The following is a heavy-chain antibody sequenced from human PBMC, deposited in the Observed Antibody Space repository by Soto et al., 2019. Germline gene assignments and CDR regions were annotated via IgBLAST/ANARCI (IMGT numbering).Heavy chain of an antibody. V-gene: IGHV4-30-2*01. CDR1: GGSISSGGYS. CDR3: ARVDSGGTGNYYVSWFDP. J-gene: IGHJ5*02. D-gene: IGHD3-10*01. Sequence: PSETLSLTCVVSGGSISSGGYSWSWIRQPPGKGLEWIGYIHYSGNTDYNPSLKNRVTISVDRSKNQFSMKLSSVTAADTAVYYCARVDSGGTGNYYVSWFDPWGQGTLVTVSS. CDR2: IHYSGNT.